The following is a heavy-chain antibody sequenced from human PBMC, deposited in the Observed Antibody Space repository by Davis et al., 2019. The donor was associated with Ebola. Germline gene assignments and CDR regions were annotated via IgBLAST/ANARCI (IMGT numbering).Heavy chain of an antibody. CDR1: GFTFSSYG. CDR3: AKHRYSGSRNFDS. J-gene: IGHJ4*02. CDR2: ISGNTKAT. V-gene: IGHV3-23*01. D-gene: IGHD1-26*01. Sequence: GESLKISCAASGFTFSSYGMHWVRQAPGKGPEWVSTISGNTKATYYADSVKGRFTISRDNSKNTLYLQMSSLRAEDTAIYYCAKHRYSGSRNFDSWGQGTLVTVSS.